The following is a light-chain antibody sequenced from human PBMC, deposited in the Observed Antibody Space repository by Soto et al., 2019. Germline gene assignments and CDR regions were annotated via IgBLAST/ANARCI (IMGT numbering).Light chain of an antibody. CDR3: QQYYSYPRT. J-gene: IGKJ4*01. CDR1: QGISSY. CDR2: AAS. V-gene: IGKV1-8*01. Sequence: AIRMTQSPSSFSASTGDRVTITCRASQGISSYLAWYQQKPGKAPKLLIYAASTLQSGVTSRFSGSGSGTDFTLTISCLQSEDFATYYCQQYYSYPRTFGGGTRWIS.